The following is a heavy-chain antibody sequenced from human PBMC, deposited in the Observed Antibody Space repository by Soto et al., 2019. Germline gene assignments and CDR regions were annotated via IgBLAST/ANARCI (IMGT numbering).Heavy chain of an antibody. CDR1: GISIDNYY. CDR2: IYSSGAT. D-gene: IGHD2-15*01. V-gene: IGHV4-4*07. J-gene: IGHJ5*02. Sequence: ASETLSLTCTVSGISIDNYYCSWIRQSAGKGLEWIGRIYSSGATNYNPSLKSRVTMSVGMSESQFSLNVRAVTAAGTGVYYCGRSGGGSGLFRPWGQGTLVTVSS. CDR3: GRSGGGSGLFRP.